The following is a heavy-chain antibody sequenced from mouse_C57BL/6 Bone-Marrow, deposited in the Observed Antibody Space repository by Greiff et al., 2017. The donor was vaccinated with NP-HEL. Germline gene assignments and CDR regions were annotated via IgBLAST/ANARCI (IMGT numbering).Heavy chain of an antibody. Sequence: VQLKESGPELVKPGDSVKISCKASGYSFTGYFMNWVMQSHGKSLEWIGRINPYNGDTFYNQKFKGKATLTVDKSSSTAHMELRSLTSEDSAVYYCARGHYGSSLDYWGQGTTLTVSS. CDR3: ARGHYGSSLDY. D-gene: IGHD1-1*01. CDR1: GYSFTGYF. V-gene: IGHV1-20*01. J-gene: IGHJ2*01. CDR2: INPYNGDT.